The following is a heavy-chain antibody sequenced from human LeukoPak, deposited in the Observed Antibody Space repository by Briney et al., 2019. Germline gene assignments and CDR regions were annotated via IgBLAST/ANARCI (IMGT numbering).Heavy chain of an antibody. CDR2: IYYSGST. V-gene: IGHV4-59*01. D-gene: IGHD3-22*01. CDR3: AGSYYDSSGPFS. CDR1: GGSISSYY. J-gene: IGHJ4*02. Sequence: SETLSLTCTVSGGSISSYYWSWIRQPPGKGLEWIGYIYYSGSTNYNPSLKSRVTISVDTSKNQFSLKLSSVTAADTAVYYCAGSYYDSSGPFSWSQGTLVTVSS.